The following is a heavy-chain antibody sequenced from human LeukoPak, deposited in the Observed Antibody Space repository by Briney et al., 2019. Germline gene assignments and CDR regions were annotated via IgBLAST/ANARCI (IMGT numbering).Heavy chain of an antibody. D-gene: IGHD3-10*01. V-gene: IGHV3-23*01. CDR2: ISGSGDIT. Sequence: PGGSLRLSCAASGFTFSRNAMTWVRQAPGKGLEWVSTISGSGDITHYADSVKGRFTISRDNSKNTLYLQLNSLRADDTAVYYCAKDRGVTTAEYFQYWGQGTLVTVSS. J-gene: IGHJ1*01. CDR3: AKDRGVTTAEYFQY. CDR1: GFTFSRNA.